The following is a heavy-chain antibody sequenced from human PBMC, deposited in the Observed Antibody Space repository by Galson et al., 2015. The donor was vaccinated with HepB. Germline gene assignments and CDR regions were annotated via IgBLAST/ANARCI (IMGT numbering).Heavy chain of an antibody. Sequence: SVKVSCKASGGTFSSYAISWVRQAPGQGLEWMGGIIPIFGTANYAQKFQGRVTITADESTSTAYMELSSLRSEDTAVYYCARGRDGNIVVVPAAYYYYYYGMDVWGQGTTVTVSS. CDR2: IIPIFGTA. CDR1: GGTFSSYA. V-gene: IGHV1-69*13. CDR3: ARGRDGNIVVVPAAYYYYYYGMDV. D-gene: IGHD2-2*01. J-gene: IGHJ6*02.